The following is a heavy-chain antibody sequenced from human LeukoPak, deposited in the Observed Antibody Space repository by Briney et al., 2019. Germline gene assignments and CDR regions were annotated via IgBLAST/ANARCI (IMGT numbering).Heavy chain of an antibody. CDR2: ISGSGGST. CDR3: AREGDGYNSPIDY. J-gene: IGHJ4*02. V-gene: IGHV3-23*01. Sequence: PGGTLRLSCAASGFTFRSYGMSWVRQAPGKGLEWVSAISGSGGSTHYADSVKGRFTISRDNAKNSLFLQMNSLRAEDTAVYYCAREGDGYNSPIDYWGQGTLVTVSS. D-gene: IGHD5-24*01. CDR1: GFTFRSYG.